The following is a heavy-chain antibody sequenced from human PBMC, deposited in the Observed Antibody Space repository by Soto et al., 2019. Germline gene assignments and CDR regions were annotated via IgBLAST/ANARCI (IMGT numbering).Heavy chain of an antibody. CDR3: ARQIGDDPFDI. V-gene: IGHV4-4*09. CDR2: IYRTGST. D-gene: IGHD3-3*01. Sequence: SETLSLTCTVSGGSISTYYWNWIRQSPGKGLEWIGYIYRTGSTHYNPPLNGRAAISLGTSRNQFSLQLNSVTAADTAVYFCARQIGDDPFDIWGQGTMVTVSS. J-gene: IGHJ3*02. CDR1: GGSISTYY.